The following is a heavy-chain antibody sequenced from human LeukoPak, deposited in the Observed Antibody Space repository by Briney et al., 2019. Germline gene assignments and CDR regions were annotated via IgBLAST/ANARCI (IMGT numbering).Heavy chain of an antibody. Sequence: GGSLRLSCAASGLTFSNYAMSWVRQAPGKGREWVLSISANGGGTYYADSVKGRFTVSRDNSQNTLYLQMNSLRAEDTAVYYCAKATKSIVVDNYFDYWGQGALVTVSS. CDR3: AKATKSIVVDNYFDY. V-gene: IGHV3-23*01. CDR1: GLTFSNYA. D-gene: IGHD3-22*01. J-gene: IGHJ4*02. CDR2: ISANGGGT.